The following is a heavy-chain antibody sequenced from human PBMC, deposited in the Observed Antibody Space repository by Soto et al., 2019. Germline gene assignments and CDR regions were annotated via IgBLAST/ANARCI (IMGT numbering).Heavy chain of an antibody. CDR3: AKGRVRGVIRFDY. Sequence: EVQLLESGGGLVQPGGSLKLSCAASGFTFSSYAMSWVRQAPGKGLEWVSAISGSGGSTYYADSVKGRFTISRDNSKNTLYLQMNSLRAEDTAVYYCAKGRVRGVIRFDYWGQGTLVTVSS. J-gene: IGHJ4*02. D-gene: IGHD3-10*01. CDR2: ISGSGGST. V-gene: IGHV3-23*01. CDR1: GFTFSSYA.